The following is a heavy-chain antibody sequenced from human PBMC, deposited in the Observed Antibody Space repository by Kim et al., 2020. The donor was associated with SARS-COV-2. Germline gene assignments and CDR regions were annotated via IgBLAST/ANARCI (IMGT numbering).Heavy chain of an antibody. CDR3: ARAGDYDISGYYDFFHH. Sequence: SVKGRFTISRDNAKNTLYLQMNSLRPGDTAIYYCARAGDYDISGYYDFFHHWGQGALVTVSS. V-gene: IGHV3-74*01. D-gene: IGHD3-22*01. J-gene: IGHJ1*01.